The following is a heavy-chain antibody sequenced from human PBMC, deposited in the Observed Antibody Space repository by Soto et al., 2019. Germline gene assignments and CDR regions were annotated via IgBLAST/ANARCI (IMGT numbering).Heavy chain of an antibody. V-gene: IGHV1-3*01. CDR3: ARDLGGWPDY. D-gene: IGHD2-15*01. J-gene: IGHJ4*02. CDR2: INASNGNT. Sequence: ASVKVSCKASGGTFSSYAISWVRQAPGQGLEWMGGINASNGNTNYSQKFQGRVTITRDTSASTAYMELSSLRSEDTAVYYCARDLGGWPDYWGQGTLVTVSS. CDR1: GGTFSSYA.